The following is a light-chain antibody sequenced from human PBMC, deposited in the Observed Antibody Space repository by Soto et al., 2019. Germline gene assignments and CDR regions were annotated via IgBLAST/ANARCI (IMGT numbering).Light chain of an antibody. J-gene: IGLJ1*01. Sequence: QSVLTQSPSASASLGASVKVTCTLSSGHSSYAIAWHQQQPEKGPRYLMKLNSDGSHSKGDGIPDRFSGSSSGAERYLIISSLQSEDEADYFCQTWGTGIGVFGTGTKVTVL. CDR2: LNSDGSH. CDR1: SGHSSYA. CDR3: QTWGTGIGV. V-gene: IGLV4-69*01.